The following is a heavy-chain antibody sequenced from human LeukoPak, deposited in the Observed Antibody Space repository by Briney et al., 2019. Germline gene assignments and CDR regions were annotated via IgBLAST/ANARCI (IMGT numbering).Heavy chain of an antibody. CDR2: IYHSGST. Sequence: SETLSLTCTVSGYSLSSGYYWGWIRQPPGKGLEWIGSIYHSGSTYYNPSLKSRVTISVDTSKNQFPLKLSSVTAADTAVYYCARGTTTVTTPIDYWGQGTLVTVSS. CDR3: ARGTTTVTTPIDY. V-gene: IGHV4-38-2*02. CDR1: GYSLSSGYY. J-gene: IGHJ4*02. D-gene: IGHD4-17*01.